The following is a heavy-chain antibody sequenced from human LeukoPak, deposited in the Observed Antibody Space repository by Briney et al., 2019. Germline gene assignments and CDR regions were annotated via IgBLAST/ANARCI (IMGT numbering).Heavy chain of an antibody. CDR2: INPNSGGT. D-gene: IGHD6-13*01. J-gene: IGHJ6*03. V-gene: IGHV1-2*02. Sequence: ASVKVSCKASGYTFTGYYMHWVRQAPGQGLEWMGWINPNSGGTNYAQKFQGRVTMTRDTSISTAYMELSRLRSDDTAVHYCARVRPGYSSSWYSNVGPYYYYMDVWGKGTTVTVSS. CDR1: GYTFTGYY. CDR3: ARVRPGYSSSWYSNVGPYYYYMDV.